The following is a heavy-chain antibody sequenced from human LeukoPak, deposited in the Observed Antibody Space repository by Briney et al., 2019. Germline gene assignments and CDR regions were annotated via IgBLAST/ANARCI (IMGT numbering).Heavy chain of an antibody. CDR2: IYYSGST. CDR3: ASGPEDYDSSGYYNWYFDL. Sequence: PSETLSLTCTVSGGSISSYYWSWIWQPPGKGLEWIGNIYYSGSTNYNPSLKSRVTISVDTSKNQFSLKLSSVTAADTAVYYCASGPEDYDSSGYYNWYFDLWGRGTLVTVSS. J-gene: IGHJ2*01. CDR1: GGSISSYY. V-gene: IGHV4-59*01. D-gene: IGHD3-22*01.